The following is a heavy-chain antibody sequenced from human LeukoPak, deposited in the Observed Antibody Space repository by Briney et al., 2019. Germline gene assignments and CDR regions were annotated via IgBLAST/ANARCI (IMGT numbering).Heavy chain of an antibody. CDR2: IYYSGST. CDR3: ASLYTYYHGLGPSRGPFDI. CDR1: GGSISTYY. D-gene: IGHD3-16*01. J-gene: IGHJ3*02. V-gene: IGHV4-59*08. Sequence: SETLSLTCTVSGGSISTYYWSWIRQPPGKGLEWIGYIYYSGSTNYNPSLKSRVTISVDTSKNQFSLKLDSVTAADTAVYYCASLYTYYHGLGPSRGPFDISGPRTMVTVSS.